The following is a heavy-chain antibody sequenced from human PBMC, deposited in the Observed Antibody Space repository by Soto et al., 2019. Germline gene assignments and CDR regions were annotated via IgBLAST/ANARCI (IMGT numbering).Heavy chain of an antibody. Sequence: ASVKVSCKASGGTFSTYTITWVRQAPGQGLEWMGRIIPIIGIINYAQKFQGRVTITADKFTGTAYMELTSLRVEDTAVYYCAKIPCREYCSNTPTAFGEWGQGTMVTVSS. CDR1: GGTFSTYT. V-gene: IGHV1-69*02. CDR2: IIPIIGII. CDR3: AKIPCREYCSNTPTAFGE. D-gene: IGHD2-2*01. J-gene: IGHJ3*01.